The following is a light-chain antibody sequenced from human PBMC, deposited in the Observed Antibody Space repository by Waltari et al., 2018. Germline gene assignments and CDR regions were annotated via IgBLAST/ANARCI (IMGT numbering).Light chain of an antibody. CDR3: QQYHNWWT. CDR2: DAS. Sequence: EIVMTQSPATLSVSSGERATLSCRASQSVMNHVAWYQQKPGQAPRLLMCDASIRATGIPPRFSGSGSGTEVTLTISSLQSEDFAVYYCQQYHNWWTFGQGTKVEIK. CDR1: QSVMNH. J-gene: IGKJ1*01. V-gene: IGKV3-15*01.